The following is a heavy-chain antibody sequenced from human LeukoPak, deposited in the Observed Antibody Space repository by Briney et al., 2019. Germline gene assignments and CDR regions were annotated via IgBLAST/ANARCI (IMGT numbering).Heavy chain of an antibody. V-gene: IGHV4-39*01. D-gene: IGHD2-8*01. J-gene: IGHJ6*02. Sequence: SETLSLTCTVSGGSSSTSTYYWVWVRQPPERGLEWIGTIYYSGSTYYNPSLKGRGTISVDTSKNQLSLKLTSVTAADTAVYYCARHRYGVGMDVWGQGTTVTFSS. CDR2: IYYSGST. CDR3: ARHRYGVGMDV. CDR1: GGSSSTSTYY.